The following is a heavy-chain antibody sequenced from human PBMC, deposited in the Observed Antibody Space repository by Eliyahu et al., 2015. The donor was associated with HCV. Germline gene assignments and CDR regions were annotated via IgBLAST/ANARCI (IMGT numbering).Heavy chain of an antibody. D-gene: IGHD3-3*01. J-gene: IGHJ6*02. CDR3: ARGGYDRNYYYGMDV. Sequence: QVQLVQSGAEVKKPGASVKVSCKASGYTFTGYYMHWVRQAPGQELEWMGWINPNSGGTNYAQKFQGRVTMTRDTSTSTAYMELSRLRSDDTAVYYCARGGYDRNYYYGMDVWGQGTTVTVSS. CDR2: INPNSGGT. CDR1: GYTFTGYY. V-gene: IGHV1-2*02.